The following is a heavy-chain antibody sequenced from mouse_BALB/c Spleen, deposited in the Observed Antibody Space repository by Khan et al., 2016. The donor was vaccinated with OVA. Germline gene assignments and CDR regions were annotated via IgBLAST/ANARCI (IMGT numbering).Heavy chain of an antibody. CDR3: ARTPGYYGSNYFDY. J-gene: IGHJ2*01. CDR2: ISSGGSYT. Sequence: EVQLQESGGGLVKPGGSLKFSCAASGFTFTDYAMSWVRQTPEKSLEWVATISSGGSYTTYPDSVKGRFTISRDNAKNTLYLQMSSLRSEDTAIYYCARTPGYYGSNYFDYWGQGSTLTVSS. CDR1: GFTFTDYA. D-gene: IGHD1-1*01. V-gene: IGHV5-9-3*01.